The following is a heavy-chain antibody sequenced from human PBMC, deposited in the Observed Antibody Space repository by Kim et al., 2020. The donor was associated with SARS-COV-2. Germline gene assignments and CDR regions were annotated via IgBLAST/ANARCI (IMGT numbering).Heavy chain of an antibody. Sequence: SETLSLTCTVSGDSISSNYWSWIRQPPGKGLEWIGFVHYSRSTNYNPSLKSRVTISMDTSKNQFSLKLSSVTATDTAVYYCARNVALWGQGTRVTVSS. J-gene: IGHJ4*02. CDR3: ARNVAL. CDR2: VHYSRST. V-gene: IGHV4-59*08. CDR1: GDSISSNY.